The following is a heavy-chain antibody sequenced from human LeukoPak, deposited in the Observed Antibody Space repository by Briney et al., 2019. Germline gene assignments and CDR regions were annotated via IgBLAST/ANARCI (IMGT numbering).Heavy chain of an antibody. V-gene: IGHV3-30*18. CDR3: AKDQGITMVQGAFDY. J-gene: IGHJ4*02. CDR2: ISYDGSNK. D-gene: IGHD3-10*01. Sequence: GRSLRLSCAASGFTFSSYGMHWVRHAPGKGLEWGAVISYDGSNKYYADSVKGRFTISRDNSKNTLYLQMNSLRAEDTAVYYCAKDQGITMVQGAFDYWGQGTLVTVSS. CDR1: GFTFSSYG.